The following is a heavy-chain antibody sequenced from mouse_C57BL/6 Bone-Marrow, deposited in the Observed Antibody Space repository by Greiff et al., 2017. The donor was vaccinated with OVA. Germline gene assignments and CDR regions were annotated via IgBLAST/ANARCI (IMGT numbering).Heavy chain of an antibody. D-gene: IGHD2-4*01. CDR3: ARSYDYDDGAWFAY. CDR2: ISYSGST. V-gene: IGHV3-8*01. J-gene: IGHJ3*01. CDR1: GYSIPSDY. Sequence: EVQGVESGPGLAKPSQTLSLTCSVTGYSIPSDYWNWIRKFPGNKLEYMGYISYSGSTYYNPSLKSRISITRDTSKNQYYLQLNSVTTEDTATYYCARSYDYDDGAWFAYWGQGTLVTVSA.